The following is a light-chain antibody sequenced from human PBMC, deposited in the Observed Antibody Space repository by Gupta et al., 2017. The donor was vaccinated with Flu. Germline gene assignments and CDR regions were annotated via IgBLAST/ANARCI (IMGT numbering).Light chain of an antibody. J-gene: IGKJ5*01. V-gene: IGKV1-33*01. Sequence: GDRVTIPCHTSQDINYYLNWYQQKPGKAPNLLIYDASHLETGVPSRFSGSGSGTDFTLTISSLQPEDIATYYCQQYDSLPPTFGPGTRLEIK. CDR3: QQYDSLPPT. CDR2: DAS. CDR1: QDINYY.